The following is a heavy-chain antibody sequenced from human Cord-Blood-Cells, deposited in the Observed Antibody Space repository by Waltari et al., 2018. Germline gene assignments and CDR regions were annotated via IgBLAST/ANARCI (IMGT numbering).Heavy chain of an antibody. D-gene: IGHD1-26*01. J-gene: IGHJ3*02. V-gene: IGHV2-5*02. Sequence: QITLKESGPTLVKPTQTLTLTCTFSGFSLSTSGVGVGWIRQPPGKALEWLALIYWDDDKRYSPSLKSRLTITNDTSKNQVVLTMTNMDPVDTATYYCAHSGIVGATGAFDIWGQGTMVTVSS. CDR2: IYWDDDK. CDR1: GFSLSTSGVG. CDR3: AHSGIVGATGAFDI.